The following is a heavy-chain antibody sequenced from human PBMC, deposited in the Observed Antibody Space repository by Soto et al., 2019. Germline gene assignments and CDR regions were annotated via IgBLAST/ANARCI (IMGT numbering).Heavy chain of an antibody. D-gene: IGHD6-19*01. V-gene: IGHV4-39*01. Sequence: SETLSLTCTVSGGSISSSSYYWGWIRQPPGKGLEWIGSIYYSGSTYYNPSLKSRVTISVDTSKNQFSLKLSSVTAADTAVYYCARSIRSGWYAYYFDYWGQGTLVTVSS. CDR1: GGSISSSSYY. CDR2: IYYSGST. CDR3: ARSIRSGWYAYYFDY. J-gene: IGHJ4*02.